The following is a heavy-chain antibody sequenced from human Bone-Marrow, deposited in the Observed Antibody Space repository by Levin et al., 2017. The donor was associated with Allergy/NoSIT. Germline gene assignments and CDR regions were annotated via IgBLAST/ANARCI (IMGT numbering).Heavy chain of an antibody. D-gene: IGHD6-19*01. CDR3: ARYGLTSAVAGTSFGY. CDR2: IRQDGNEQ. V-gene: IGHV3-7*01. J-gene: IGHJ4*02. Sequence: PGGSLRLSCTASGFTFSTYWVTWIRQAPGKGLEWVANIRQDGNEQHYVDSVKGRFTISRDNAKNSLYLQMNSLRAEDTAVYYCARYGLTSAVAGTSFGYWGQGTLVTVSS. CDR1: GFTFSTYW.